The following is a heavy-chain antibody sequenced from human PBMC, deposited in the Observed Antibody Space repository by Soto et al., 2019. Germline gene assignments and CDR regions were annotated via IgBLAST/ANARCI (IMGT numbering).Heavy chain of an antibody. CDR3: ARHSTVWSGYSYYYYGMDV. V-gene: IGHV4-39*01. J-gene: IGHJ6*02. CDR2: IYYSGST. Sequence: SETLSLTCTVSGGSISSSSYYWGWIRQPPGKGLEWIGSIYYSGSTYYNPSLKSRVTISVDTSKNQFSLKLSSVTAADTAVYYCARHSTVWSGYSYYYYGMDVWGQGTTVTVSS. D-gene: IGHD3-3*01. CDR1: GGSISSSSYY.